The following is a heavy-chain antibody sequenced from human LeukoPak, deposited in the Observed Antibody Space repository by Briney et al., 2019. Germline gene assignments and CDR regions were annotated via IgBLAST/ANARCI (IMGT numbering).Heavy chain of an antibody. J-gene: IGHJ4*02. CDR3: ARGTALGYYFDY. V-gene: IGHV1-69*13. CDR2: IIPIFGTA. D-gene: IGHD1-1*01. Sequence: SVKVSCKASGYTFTSYGISWVRQAPGQGLEWMGGIIPIFGTANYAQKFQGRVTITADESTSTAYMELSSLRSEDTAVYYCARGTALGYYFDYWGQGTLVTVSS. CDR1: GYTFTSYG.